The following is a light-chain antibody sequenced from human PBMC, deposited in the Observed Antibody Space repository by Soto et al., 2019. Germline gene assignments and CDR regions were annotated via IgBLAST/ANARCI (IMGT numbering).Light chain of an antibody. Sequence: QSVLTQSPSASGTPGQRVTISCSGSRSNIGTYDVNWYQQLPGAAPTLLIFRNHQRRSGVPDRCSGSKSGTSAALANSGRQSEDEADYYCAAWDESRRAVVFGGGTKLTVL. V-gene: IGLV1-44*01. J-gene: IGLJ2*01. CDR1: RSNIGTYD. CDR3: AAWDESRRAVV. CDR2: RNH.